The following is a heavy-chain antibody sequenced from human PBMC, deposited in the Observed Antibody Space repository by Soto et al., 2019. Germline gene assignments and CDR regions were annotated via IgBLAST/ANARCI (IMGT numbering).Heavy chain of an antibody. Sequence: PLQALSLTCAIPGDSVSSYRASSNWIRQSPSRGLEWLGRTYYRSKWYNDYAVSVKSRITINPDTSKNQFSLQLNSVTPEDTAVYYCARTPQRSITIFGVVKSGNWFDPWGQGTLVTVSS. CDR2: TYYRSKWYN. CDR1: GDSVSSYRAS. J-gene: IGHJ5*02. CDR3: ARTPQRSITIFGVVKSGNWFDP. D-gene: IGHD3-3*01. V-gene: IGHV6-1*01.